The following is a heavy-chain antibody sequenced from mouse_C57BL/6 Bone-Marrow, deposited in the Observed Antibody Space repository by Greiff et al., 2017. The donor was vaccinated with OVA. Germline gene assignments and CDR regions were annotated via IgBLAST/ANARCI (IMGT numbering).Heavy chain of an antibody. J-gene: IGHJ2*01. Sequence: VQLQQSGAELVMPGASVKLSCKASGYTFTSYWMHWVKQRPGQGLEWIGEIDPSDSYTNYNQKFKGKSTLTVDKSSSTAYMQLSSLTSEDSAVYYCARFHYYGLDYWGQGTTLTVSS. CDR1: GYTFTSYW. CDR2: IDPSDSYT. V-gene: IGHV1-69*01. CDR3: ARFHYYGLDY. D-gene: IGHD2-1*01.